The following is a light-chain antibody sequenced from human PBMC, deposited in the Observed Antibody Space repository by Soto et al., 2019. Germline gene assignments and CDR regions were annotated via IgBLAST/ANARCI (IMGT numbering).Light chain of an antibody. V-gene: IGKV1-33*01. Sequence: DIQMTQSPSSLSASVGDRVTITCRASQSISSYLNWYQQKPGKAPKLLIYAASSLQSGVPSRFSGSGSGTDFTFTISSLQPEDIATYYCQQSDNLPITFGQGTRLEIK. CDR1: QSISSY. J-gene: IGKJ5*01. CDR3: QQSDNLPIT. CDR2: AAS.